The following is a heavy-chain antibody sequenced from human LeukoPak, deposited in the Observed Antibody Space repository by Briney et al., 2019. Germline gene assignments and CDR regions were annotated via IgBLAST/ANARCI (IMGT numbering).Heavy chain of an antibody. CDR3: ASRGYTYGYAY. CDR2: ICYSGST. CDR1: GGSISSSSYY. D-gene: IGHD5-18*01. J-gene: IGHJ4*02. Sequence: SETLFLTCTVSGGSISSSSYYWGWIRQPPGKGLEWIGSICYSGSTYYNPSLKSRVTISVDTSKNQFSLKLSSVTAADTAVYYCASRGYTYGYAYWGQGTLVTVSS. V-gene: IGHV4-39*01.